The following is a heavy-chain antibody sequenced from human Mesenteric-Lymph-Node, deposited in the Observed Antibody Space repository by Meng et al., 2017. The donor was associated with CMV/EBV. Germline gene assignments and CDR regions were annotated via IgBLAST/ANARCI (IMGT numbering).Heavy chain of an antibody. CDR3: AAGQQLTRYYYYGMDV. V-gene: IGHV4-34*01. D-gene: IGHD6-13*01. J-gene: IGHJ6*02. Sequence: SETLSLTCTVYGGSFSDYYWTWIRQPPGKGLEWIGQINHSGSTNYNPSLKIRVTISSDTSKNQFSLKLSSVTAADTAVYYCAAGQQLTRYYYYGMDVWGQGTTVTVSS. CDR1: GGSFSDYY. CDR2: INHSGST.